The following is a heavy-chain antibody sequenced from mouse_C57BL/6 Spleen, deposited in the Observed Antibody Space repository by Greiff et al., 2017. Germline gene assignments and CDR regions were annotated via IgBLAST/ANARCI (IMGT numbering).Heavy chain of an antibody. J-gene: IGHJ4*01. Sequence: QVQLKESGAELARPGASVKLSCKASGYTFTSYGISWVKQRTGQGLEWIGEIYPRSGNTYYNEKFKGKATLTADKSSSTAYMELRSLTSEDSAVYFCARGDGYDDYYTRDYWGQGTSVTVSS. CDR3: ARGDGYDDYYTRDY. CDR2: IYPRSGNT. D-gene: IGHD2-2*01. V-gene: IGHV1-81*01. CDR1: GYTFTSYG.